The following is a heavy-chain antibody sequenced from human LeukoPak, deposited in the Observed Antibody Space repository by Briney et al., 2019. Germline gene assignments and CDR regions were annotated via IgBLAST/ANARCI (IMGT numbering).Heavy chain of an antibody. V-gene: IGHV4-34*01. CDR3: ARDATPGIAVAGTGLVGYFDY. D-gene: IGHD6-19*01. Sequence: SETLSLTCAVYGGSFSGYYWSWIRQPPGKGLEWIGEINHSGSTNYNPSLKSRVTISVDTSKNQFSLKLSSVTAADTAVYYCARDATPGIAVAGTGLVGYFDYWGQGTLVTVSS. CDR1: GGSFSGYY. J-gene: IGHJ4*02. CDR2: INHSGST.